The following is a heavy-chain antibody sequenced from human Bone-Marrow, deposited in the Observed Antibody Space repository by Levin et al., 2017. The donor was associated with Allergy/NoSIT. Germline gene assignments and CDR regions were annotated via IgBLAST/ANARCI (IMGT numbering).Heavy chain of an antibody. CDR1: GFTFSSYA. Sequence: SCAASGFTFSSYAMHWVRQAPGKGLEWVAVISYDGSNKYYADSVKGRFTISRDNSKNTLYLQMNSLRAEDTAVYYCARGGGYYGSGSYDYWGQGTLVTVSS. CDR2: ISYDGSNK. V-gene: IGHV3-30*04. CDR3: ARGGGYYGSGSYDY. D-gene: IGHD3-10*01. J-gene: IGHJ4*02.